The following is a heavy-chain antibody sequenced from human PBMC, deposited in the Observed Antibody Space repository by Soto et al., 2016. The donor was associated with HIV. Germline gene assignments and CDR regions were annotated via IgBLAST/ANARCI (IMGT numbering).Heavy chain of an antibody. CDR2: VNDSGDI. CDR3: SRIARQVTGSXNHYYMDV. V-gene: IGHV4-34*01. J-gene: IGHJ6*03. D-gene: IGHD1-1*01. CDR1: RGSLSGYS. Sequence: QLQQWGAGLLKPSETLSLTCGVSRGSLSGYSWSWIRQVPGKGLEWIGEVNDSGDINYNLSLKNRVTISTDMSKNHFSLKLTSVIGADTAIYFCSRIARQVTGSXNHYYMDVWGKGTTVTVSS.